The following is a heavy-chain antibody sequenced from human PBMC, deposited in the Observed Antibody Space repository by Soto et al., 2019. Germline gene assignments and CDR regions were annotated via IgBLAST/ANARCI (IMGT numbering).Heavy chain of an antibody. V-gene: IGHV4-31*03. Sequence: SETLSLTCTVSGGSISSGGYYWSWIRQHPGKGLEWIGYIYYSGSTYYNPSLKSRVTISVDTSKNQFSLKLSSVTAADTAVYYCARVMATTASFDYWGQGTLVTVSS. CDR3: ARVMATTASFDY. J-gene: IGHJ4*02. CDR1: GGSISSGGYY. D-gene: IGHD5-12*01. CDR2: IYYSGST.